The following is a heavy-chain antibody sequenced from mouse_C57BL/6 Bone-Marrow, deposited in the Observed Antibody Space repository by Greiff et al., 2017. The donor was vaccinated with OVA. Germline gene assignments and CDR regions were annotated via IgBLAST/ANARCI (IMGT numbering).Heavy chain of an antibody. CDR3: ARTGLRRNYAMDY. CDR2: IDPSDSYT. D-gene: IGHD2-4*01. V-gene: IGHV1-69*01. J-gene: IGHJ4*01. Sequence: VQLQQPGAELVMPGASVKLSCKASGYTFTSYWMHWVKQRPGQGLEWIGEIDPSDSYTNYHQKFKGKSTLTVDKSSSTAYMQLSSLTSEDSAVYYCARTGLRRNYAMDYWGQGTSVTVSS. CDR1: GYTFTSYW.